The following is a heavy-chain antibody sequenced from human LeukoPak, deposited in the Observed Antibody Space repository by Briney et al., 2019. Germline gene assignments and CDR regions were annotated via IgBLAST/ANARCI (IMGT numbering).Heavy chain of an antibody. D-gene: IGHD5-12*01. CDR1: GGTFSSYA. V-gene: IGHV1-69*06. Sequence: SVKVSCKASGGTFSSYAISWVRQAPGQGLEWMGGIIPIFGTANYAHKFQGRVTITADKSTSTAYMELSSLRSEDTAVYYCASSSVATSPTFWFDPWGQGTLVTVSS. J-gene: IGHJ5*02. CDR2: IIPIFGTA. CDR3: ASSSVATSPTFWFDP.